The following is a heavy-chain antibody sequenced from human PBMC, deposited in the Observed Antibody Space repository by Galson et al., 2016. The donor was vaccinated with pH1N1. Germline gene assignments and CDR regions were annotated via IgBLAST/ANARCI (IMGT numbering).Heavy chain of an antibody. J-gene: IGHJ3*02. Sequence: ETLSLTCTVSGASITTYHWNWIRQPPGKGLEWIGNIFHRGSTNSNPSLKSRLTISLDKSKNQFSLKLSSVTAADTAVYFCARGHIDSSRDIGTYCVAGEAFDIWGQGTMVTVSS. D-gene: IGHD2-15*01. CDR3: ARGHIDSSRDIGTYCVAGEAFDI. CDR2: IFHRGST. CDR1: GASITTYH. V-gene: IGHV4-59*01.